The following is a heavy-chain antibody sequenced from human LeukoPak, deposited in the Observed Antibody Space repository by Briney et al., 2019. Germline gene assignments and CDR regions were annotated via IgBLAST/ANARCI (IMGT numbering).Heavy chain of an antibody. J-gene: IGHJ6*03. Sequence: PSETLCLSCAVYGGTFSGYYMSWVRQPPGKGLEWIGGINHSGSTNYNPSLKSRVTISVDTAKNHFSLKLSSVTAADTAVYYCAIGQIVVVVAGPSYYYYMDVWGKGTTVTVSS. D-gene: IGHD2-15*01. V-gene: IGHV4-34*01. CDR3: AIGQIVVVVAGPSYYYYMDV. CDR2: INHSGST. CDR1: GGTFSGYY.